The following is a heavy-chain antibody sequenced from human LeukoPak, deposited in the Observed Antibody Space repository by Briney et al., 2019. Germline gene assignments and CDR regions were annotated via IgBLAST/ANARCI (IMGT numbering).Heavy chain of an antibody. CDR2: TYYRSKWYN. CDR1: GDSVSSNSAA. V-gene: IGHV6-1*01. Sequence: SQTLSLTCAISGDSVSSNSAAWNWIRQSPSRGLEWLGRTYYRSKWYNDYAVSVKSRITINPDTSKNQFSLQLNSVTPEDTAVYYCARGRFLRSGGSCYYYYGMDVWGQGTTVTVSS. CDR3: ARGRFLRSGGSCYYYYGMDV. D-gene: IGHD2-15*01. J-gene: IGHJ6*02.